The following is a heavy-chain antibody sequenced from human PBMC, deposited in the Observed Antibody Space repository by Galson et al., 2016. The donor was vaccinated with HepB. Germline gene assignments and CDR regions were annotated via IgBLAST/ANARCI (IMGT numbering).Heavy chain of an antibody. CDR1: GGSVSSHNW. Sequence: SETLSLTCAVSGGSVSSHNWWSWVRQPPGKGLEWIGEVFHSGNTNYNPSLKSRVTISVDTSKNQFTLKMSSVTAADSAVYYCARTEFGKVATTASTVGYWGRGTLVTVSS. CDR2: VFHSGNT. D-gene: IGHD4-23*01. V-gene: IGHV4-4*02. CDR3: ARTEFGKVATTASTVGY. J-gene: IGHJ4*02.